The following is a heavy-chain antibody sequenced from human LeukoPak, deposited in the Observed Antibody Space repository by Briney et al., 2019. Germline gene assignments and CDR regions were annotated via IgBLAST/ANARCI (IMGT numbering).Heavy chain of an antibody. V-gene: IGHV2-5*02. CDR1: GFSLSTSGEG. CDR2: IYWDDDK. J-gene: IGHJ4*02. Sequence: SGPTLVKPTQTLTLTCSFSGFSLSTSGEGAGWIRQPPRKALEWLALIYWDDDKRYSPSLKSRLTITKDTSKNQVVLTMTNMDPADTATYYCAHSRLNYWGQGTLVTVSS. CDR3: AHSRLNY.